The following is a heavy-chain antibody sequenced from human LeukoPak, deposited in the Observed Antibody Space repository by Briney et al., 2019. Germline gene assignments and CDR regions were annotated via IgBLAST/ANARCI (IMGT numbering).Heavy chain of an antibody. V-gene: IGHV3-30*18. CDR3: AKQGNFDY. J-gene: IGHJ4*02. CDR1: GFTFNG. Sequence: PGGSLRLSCAASGFTFNGMHWVRQAPGKGLEWVAVISYDGSNKYYADSVKGRFTISRDNSKNTLYLQMNSLRAEDTAVYYCAKQGNFDYWGQGTLVTVSS. D-gene: IGHD3-10*01. CDR2: ISYDGSNK.